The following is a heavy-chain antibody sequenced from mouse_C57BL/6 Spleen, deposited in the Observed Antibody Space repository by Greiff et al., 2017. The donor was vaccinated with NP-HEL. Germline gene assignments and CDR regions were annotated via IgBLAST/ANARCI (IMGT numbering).Heavy chain of an antibody. CDR1: GYTFTSYW. CDR2: IYPGSGST. V-gene: IGHV1-55*01. CDR3: ARSFAYYSNSYYAMDY. Sequence: VQLQQPGAELVKPGASVKMSCKASGYTFTSYWITWVKQRPGQGLEWIGDIYPGSGSTNYNEKFKSNATLTVDTSSSTAYMQLSSLTSEDSAVYYCARSFAYYSNSYYAMDYWGQGTSVTVSS. J-gene: IGHJ4*01. D-gene: IGHD2-5*01.